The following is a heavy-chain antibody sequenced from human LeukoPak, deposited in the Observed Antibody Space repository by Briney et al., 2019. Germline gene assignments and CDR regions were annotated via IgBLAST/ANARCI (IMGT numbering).Heavy chain of an antibody. V-gene: IGHV1-24*01. J-gene: IGHJ4*02. CDR2: FDPEDGET. Sequence: ASVKVSCKVSGYTLTELSMHWVRQAPGKGLEWMGGFDPEDGETIYAQKFQGRVTMTEDTSTDTAYMELSSPRAEDTAVYYCARSIPTGVDYCDYWGQGTLVTVSS. CDR3: ARSIPTGVDYCDY. CDR1: GYTLTELS. D-gene: IGHD7-27*01.